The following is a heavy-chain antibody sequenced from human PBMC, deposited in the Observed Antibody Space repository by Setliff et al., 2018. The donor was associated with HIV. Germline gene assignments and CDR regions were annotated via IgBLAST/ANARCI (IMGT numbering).Heavy chain of an antibody. D-gene: IGHD2-2*01. CDR3: ARGAYRFDS. CDR1: GGSFTAYY. J-gene: IGHJ5*01. Sequence: SETLSLTCAVHGGSFTAYYWTWIRQPPGKGLEWIGEIRHGGSTNYMPSLKNRVTISVDTSKNQFSLTLRSLTAADTAVYYCARGAYRFDSWGQGNLVTSPQ. V-gene: IGHV4-34*01. CDR2: IRHGGST.